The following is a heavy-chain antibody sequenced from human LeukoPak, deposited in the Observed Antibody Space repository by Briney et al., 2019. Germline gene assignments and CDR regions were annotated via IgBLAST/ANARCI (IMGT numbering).Heavy chain of an antibody. D-gene: IGHD6-13*01. Sequence: GESLKISCKGSGYNFSNYGIGWVRQMPGKGLEWMGLIDPGDSHAIYSPSFQGQVTISADKSISAAYLQWSSLTAADTAMYYCARHGVGAGLAAAYIWGQGTLLTVSS. CDR1: GYNFSNYG. V-gene: IGHV5-51*01. CDR2: IDPGDSHA. J-gene: IGHJ4*02. CDR3: ARHGVGAGLAAAYI.